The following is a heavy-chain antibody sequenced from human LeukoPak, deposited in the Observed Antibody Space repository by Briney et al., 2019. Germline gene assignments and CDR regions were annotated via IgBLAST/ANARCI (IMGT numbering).Heavy chain of an antibody. CDR2: ISSSSSYI. CDR1: GFTFSSYS. CDR3: ASRVTGTTSDVIWFDP. V-gene: IGHV3-21*01. D-gene: IGHD1-7*01. J-gene: IGHJ5*02. Sequence: PGGSLRLSCAASGFTFSSYSMNWVRPAPGKGLEWVSSISSSSSYIYYADSVKGRFTISRDNAKNSLYLQMNSLRAEDTAVYYCASRVTGTTSDVIWFDPWGQGTLVTVSS.